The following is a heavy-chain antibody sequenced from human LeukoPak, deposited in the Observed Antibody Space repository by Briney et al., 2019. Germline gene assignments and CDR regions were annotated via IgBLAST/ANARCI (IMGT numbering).Heavy chain of an antibody. V-gene: IGHV3-53*01. CDR3: ASSRYCSGGSCYFDY. Sequence: GGSLRLSCAASGFIVSSNYMDWVRQAPGKGLEWVSVIYSGGSTYYGDSVKGRFTISRDNSENTLYLQMNSLRAEDTAVYYCASSRYCSGGSCYFDYWGQGTLVTVSS. CDR2: IYSGGST. CDR1: GFIVSSNY. J-gene: IGHJ4*02. D-gene: IGHD2-15*01.